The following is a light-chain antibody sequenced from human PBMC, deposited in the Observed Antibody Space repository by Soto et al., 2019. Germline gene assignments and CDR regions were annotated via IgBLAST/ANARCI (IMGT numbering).Light chain of an antibody. Sequence: EIVLTQSPATLSLSPGERATLSCRASQSVSNYLAWYQQQPGQAPRLLIYDATNRATGIPARFSSSGSGTVFTLISSTLEPEYAAFYYWQQHINRLSFGGGTQVEIK. J-gene: IGKJ4*01. V-gene: IGKV3-11*01. CDR2: DAT. CDR3: QQHINRLS. CDR1: QSVSNY.